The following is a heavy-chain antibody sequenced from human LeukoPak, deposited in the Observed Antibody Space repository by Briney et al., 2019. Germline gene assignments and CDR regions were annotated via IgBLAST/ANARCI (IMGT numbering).Heavy chain of an antibody. CDR2: IHPNRSGTD. D-gene: IGHD1-26*01. Sequence: ASVKVSCKASGYTFTSYGISWVRQAPGQGLEWMGWIHPNRSGTDYDTDYAQKFRGRVTMTRDTSLSAAYMELSRLTSDDTAVYYCARGREHDYWGQGALVTVSS. J-gene: IGHJ4*02. CDR3: ARGREHDY. V-gene: IGHV1-2*02. CDR1: GYTFTSYG.